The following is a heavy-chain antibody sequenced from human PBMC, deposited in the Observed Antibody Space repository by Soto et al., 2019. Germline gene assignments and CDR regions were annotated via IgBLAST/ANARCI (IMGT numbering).Heavy chain of an antibody. CDR3: TRANWYSEY. CDR1: VGSIYNHY. V-gene: IGHV4-59*11. D-gene: IGHD7-27*01. CDR2: IYYTGGT. Sequence: QVHLQESGPGLVKPSETLSLTCTVSVGSIYNHYWSWVRQPPGKGLEWIGYIYYTGGTNYNPSLKSRVTMSVDTSKKRVSLNLTSLTAADTAIYYCTRANWYSEYWGQGTLVTVSS. J-gene: IGHJ4*02.